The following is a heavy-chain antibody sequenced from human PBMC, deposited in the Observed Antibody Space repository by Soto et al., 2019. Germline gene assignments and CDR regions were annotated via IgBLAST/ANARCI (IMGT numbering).Heavy chain of an antibody. CDR3: AKSYYGDYDHPLLFDN. D-gene: IGHD4-17*01. V-gene: IGHV3-23*01. Sequence: GGSLRLACAASGFPFSGYAINWVRQAPGKGLEWVSIISGSGSSTNYADSVKGRFTISRDNARDTVYLQMNSLRAEDTAVYYFAKSYYGDYDHPLLFDNWGQGTLVTVSS. CDR1: GFPFSGYA. J-gene: IGHJ4*02. CDR2: ISGSGSST.